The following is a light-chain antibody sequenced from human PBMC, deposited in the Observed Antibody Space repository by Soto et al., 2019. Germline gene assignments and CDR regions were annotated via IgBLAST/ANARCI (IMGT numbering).Light chain of an antibody. V-gene: IGLV2-23*01. Sequence: QSALTQPASVSGSPGQSITISCTGTSSDVGSYNLVSWYQQHPGKAPKLMIYEGSKRPSGVSNRFSGSKSGSTASLTIFGLQAEDEADYYCCSYAGSSFYVFGTGTKLTVL. CDR1: SSDVGSYNL. CDR2: EGS. CDR3: CSYAGSSFYV. J-gene: IGLJ1*01.